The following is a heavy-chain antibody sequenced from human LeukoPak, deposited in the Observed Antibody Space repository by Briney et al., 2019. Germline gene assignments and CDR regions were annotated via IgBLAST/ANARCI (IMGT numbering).Heavy chain of an antibody. V-gene: IGHV2-5*01. CDR1: GFSLSTSGVG. CDR3: AHRQPAYSSSSDAFDI. CDR2: IYWNDDK. Sequence: SGPTLVNPTQTLTLTCTFSGFSLSTSGVGVGWIRQPPGKALEWLALIYWNDDKRYSPSLKSRLTITKDTSKNQVVLTMTSMDPVDTATYYCAHRQPAYSSSSDAFDIWGQGTMVTVSS. J-gene: IGHJ3*02. D-gene: IGHD6-13*01.